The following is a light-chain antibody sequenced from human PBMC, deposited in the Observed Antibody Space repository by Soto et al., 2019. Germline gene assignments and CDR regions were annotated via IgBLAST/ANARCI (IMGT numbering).Light chain of an antibody. CDR1: NSNIGTYT. J-gene: IGLJ3*02. CDR2: TDY. V-gene: IGLV1-44*01. CDR3: ASWDDSLNGGV. Sequence: QSALTQPPSASGTPGQRVIISCSGSNSNIGTYTVNWYQQLPGTAPKLLIYTDYQRPSGVPDRFSGSRSGTSASLAISGLQSEDEADYYCASWDDSLNGGVFGGGTKLTVL.